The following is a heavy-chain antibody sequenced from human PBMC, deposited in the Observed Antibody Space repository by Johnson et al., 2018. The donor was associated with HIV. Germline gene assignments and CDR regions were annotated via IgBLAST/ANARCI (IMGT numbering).Heavy chain of an antibody. Sequence: VQLVESGGGLVQPGRSLRLSCAASGFTFDDYAMHWVRQAPGKGLEWVSGISWNSGSIGYADSVKGRFTISRDYAAPVKGRFNISRDDSKNTLYLQMTSLKTEDTAVYYCNTHKEYQQFWGSSGWYESGAFDIWGQGTMVTVSS. CDR2: ISWNSGSI. CDR1: GFTFDDYA. CDR3: MTSLKTEDTAVYYCNTHKEYQQFWGSSGWYESGAFDI. J-gene: IGHJ3*02. D-gene: IGHD3-10*01. V-gene: IGHV3-9*01.